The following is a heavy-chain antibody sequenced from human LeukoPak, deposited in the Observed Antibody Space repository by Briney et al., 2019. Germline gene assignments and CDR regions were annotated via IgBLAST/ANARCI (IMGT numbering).Heavy chain of an antibody. Sequence: SETLSLTCAVYGGSFSSYYWSWIRQPPGKGLEWIGYIYYSGSTNYNPSLKSRVTISVDTSKNQFSLKLSSVTAADTAVYYCARHIGAVGYYFGHAFDIWGQGTMVTVSS. CDR3: ARHIGAVGYYFGHAFDI. D-gene: IGHD3-22*01. CDR1: GGSFSSYY. CDR2: IYYSGST. J-gene: IGHJ3*02. V-gene: IGHV4-59*08.